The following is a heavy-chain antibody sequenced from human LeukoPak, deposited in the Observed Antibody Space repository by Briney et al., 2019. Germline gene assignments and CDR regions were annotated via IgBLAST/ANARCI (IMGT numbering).Heavy chain of an antibody. CDR1: RFTFSSHG. V-gene: IGHV3-30*02. J-gene: IGHJ6*02. CDR3: AKLQSDGLRTYYGMDV. CDR2: IRYDGSNK. D-gene: IGHD4-17*01. Sequence: GGSLRLSCVASRFTFSSHGMHWVRQAPGKGLEWVAFIRYDGSNKYYADSVKGRFTISRDNSKNTLYLQMNSLRAEDTAVYYCAKLQSDGLRTYYGMDVWGQGTTVTVSS.